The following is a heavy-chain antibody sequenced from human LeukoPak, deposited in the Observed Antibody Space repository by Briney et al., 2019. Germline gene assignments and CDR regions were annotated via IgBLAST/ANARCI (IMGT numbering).Heavy chain of an antibody. D-gene: IGHD5-18*01. J-gene: IGHJ4*02. V-gene: IGHV3-64*02. Sequence: GGSLRLSCAASGFTFSNYAIHWVREAPGKGREYVSAIGTNGVNTNYADSVKGRFTISRDNSKNTLHLQMNSLRAEDTAVYYCARDQYSYAHAAHWGQGTLVTVSS. CDR1: GFTFSNYA. CDR2: IGTNGVNT. CDR3: ARDQYSYAHAAH.